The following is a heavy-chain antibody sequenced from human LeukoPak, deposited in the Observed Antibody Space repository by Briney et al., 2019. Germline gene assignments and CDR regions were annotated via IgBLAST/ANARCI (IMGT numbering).Heavy chain of an antibody. CDR1: GGSISSYY. D-gene: IGHD3-10*01. CDR2: IYHSGST. J-gene: IGHJ2*01. CDR3: ARGRGLLWFGELLLWYFDL. Sequence: SETLSLTCTVSGGSISSYYWSWIRQPPGKGLEWIGYIYHSGSTNYNPSLKSRATISVDTSKNQFSLKLSSVTAADTAVYYCARGRGLLWFGELLLWYFDLWGRGTLVTVSS. V-gene: IGHV4-59*12.